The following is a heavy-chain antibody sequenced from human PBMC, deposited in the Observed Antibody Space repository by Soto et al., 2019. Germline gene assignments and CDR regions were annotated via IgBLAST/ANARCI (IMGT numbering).Heavy chain of an antibody. Sequence: EVQLLESGGGLVQPGGSLRLSCAASGFTFSSYAFSWVRQAPGKGLEWVSTISVSGHDTYYADSVKGRFTISRDNSRDTLYLEMNSLRAEDTALYYCAKVQGEGYHNYFGMDVWGQGTTVTVSS. V-gene: IGHV3-23*01. CDR2: ISVSGHDT. CDR3: AKVQGEGYHNYFGMDV. J-gene: IGHJ6*02. CDR1: GFTFSSYA.